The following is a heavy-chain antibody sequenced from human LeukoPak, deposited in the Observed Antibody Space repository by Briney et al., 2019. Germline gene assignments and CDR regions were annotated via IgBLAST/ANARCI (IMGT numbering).Heavy chain of an antibody. Sequence: PSETLSLTCTVSGGSISSGDYYWSWIRQPPGKGLEWIGYIYYSGSTYYNPSLKSRVTISVDTSKNQFSLKLSSVTAADTAVYYCARLERITHAFDIWGQGTMVTVSS. CDR1: GGSISSGDYY. CDR2: IYYSGST. D-gene: IGHD3-10*01. J-gene: IGHJ3*02. CDR3: ARLERITHAFDI. V-gene: IGHV4-30-4*01.